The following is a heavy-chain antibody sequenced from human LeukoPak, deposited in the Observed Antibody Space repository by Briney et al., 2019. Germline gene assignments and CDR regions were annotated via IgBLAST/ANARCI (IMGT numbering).Heavy chain of an antibody. J-gene: IGHJ6*03. Sequence: SETLSLTCTVSGGSISSYYWSWVRQPAGKGLEWIGRIYTSGSTNYNPSLKSRVTMSVDTSKNQLSLKLSSVTAADTAVYYCARTVGSSLFSYYYYYYMDVWGKGTTVTVSS. CDR3: ARTVGSSLFSYYYYYYMDV. D-gene: IGHD6-13*01. CDR2: IYTSGST. V-gene: IGHV4-4*07. CDR1: GGSISSYY.